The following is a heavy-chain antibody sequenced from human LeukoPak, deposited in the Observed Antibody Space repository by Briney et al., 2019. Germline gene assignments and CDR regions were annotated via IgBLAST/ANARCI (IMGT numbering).Heavy chain of an antibody. CDR2: ISGSGGST. Sequence: GGSLRLSCAASGFTFSSYAMSWVRQAPGKGLEWVSAISGSGGSTYYADSVKGRFTISRDNFKNTLYLQMNSLRAEDTAVYYCAKDFIVVVVAGGFDYWGQGTLVTVSS. CDR1: GFTFSSYA. V-gene: IGHV3-23*01. CDR3: AKDFIVVVVAGGFDY. D-gene: IGHD2-15*01. J-gene: IGHJ4*02.